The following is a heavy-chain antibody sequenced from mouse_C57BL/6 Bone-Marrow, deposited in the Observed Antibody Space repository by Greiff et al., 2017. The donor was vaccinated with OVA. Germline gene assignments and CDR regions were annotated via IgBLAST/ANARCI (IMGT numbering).Heavy chain of an antibody. D-gene: IGHD1-1*01. CDR1: GYTFTDYN. CDR3: ARLYYGYFDG. Sequence: EVQLQQPGPELAKPGASVKIPCKASGYTFTDYNLDWVKQSHGKSLEWIGDINPNNGGTIYNQKFKGKATLTVDKSSSTAYMELRSLTSEDTAVYYCARLYYGYFDGWGQGTTLTVSS. CDR2: INPNNGGT. V-gene: IGHV1-18*01. J-gene: IGHJ2*01.